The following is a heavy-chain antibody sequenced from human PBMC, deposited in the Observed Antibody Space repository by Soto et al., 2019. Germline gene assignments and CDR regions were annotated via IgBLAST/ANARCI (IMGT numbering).Heavy chain of an antibody. D-gene: IGHD6-13*01. CDR2: IFTTGTTI. V-gene: IGHV3-48*04. Sequence: GGSLRLSCVASGCTFSSYSIVWVRQAPGKGLEWVSYIFTTGTTIYYADSVKGRFTISRDNAKNSLYLQMNSLRAEDTAVYYCAKVRGVGIAAAGTIYGMDVWGQGTTVTVSS. J-gene: IGHJ6*02. CDR1: GCTFSSYS. CDR3: AKVRGVGIAAAGTIYGMDV.